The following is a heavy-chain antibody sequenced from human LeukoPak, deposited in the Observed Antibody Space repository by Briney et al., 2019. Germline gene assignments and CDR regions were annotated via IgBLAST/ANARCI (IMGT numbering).Heavy chain of an antibody. D-gene: IGHD1-26*01. J-gene: IGHJ4*02. Sequence: GASVKVSRKVSRYTPTELSMHWVRQAPGKGLEWMGSFDPEDAETIYAQKFQGRVTMTEDTSTDTAYMELSSLRSDDTAVYYCATGGSLIVGETGFDYWGQGTLVTVSS. CDR2: FDPEDAET. CDR1: RYTPTELS. CDR3: ATGGSLIVGETGFDY. V-gene: IGHV1-24*01.